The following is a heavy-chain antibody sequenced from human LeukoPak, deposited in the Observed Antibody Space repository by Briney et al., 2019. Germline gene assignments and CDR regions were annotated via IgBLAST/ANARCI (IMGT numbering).Heavy chain of an antibody. D-gene: IGHD2-21*02. CDR3: ARGAYCSGNCPGGFDI. CDR1: GGTFSSYA. Sequence: ASVKVSCKASGGTFSSYAISWVRQAPGQGLEWMGRIIPILGIANYAQKFQGRVTITADKSTSTAYMELSSLRSEDTAVYYCARGAYCSGNCPGGFDIWGQGTMVTVSS. CDR2: IIPILGIA. V-gene: IGHV1-69*04. J-gene: IGHJ3*02.